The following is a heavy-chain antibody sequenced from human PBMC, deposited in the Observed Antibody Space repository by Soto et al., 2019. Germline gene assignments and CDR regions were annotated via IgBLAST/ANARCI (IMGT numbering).Heavy chain of an antibody. CDR3: ARAFPYYYDSSGYYNTPASAEIDY. D-gene: IGHD3-22*01. CDR1: GFTFSSYE. Sequence: EVRLVESGGGLVQPGGSLRLSCAASGFTFSSYEMNWVRQAPGKGLEWVSYISSSGSTIYYADSVKGRFTISRDNAKNSLYLQMNSLRAEDTAVYYCARAFPYYYDSSGYYNTPASAEIDYWGQGTLVTVSS. CDR2: ISSSGSTI. V-gene: IGHV3-48*03. J-gene: IGHJ4*02.